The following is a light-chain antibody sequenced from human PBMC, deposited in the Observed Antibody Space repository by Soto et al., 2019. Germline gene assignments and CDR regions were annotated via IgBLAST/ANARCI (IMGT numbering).Light chain of an antibody. CDR1: QSGTNNY. V-gene: IGKV3-20*01. J-gene: IGKJ1*01. CDR2: GAS. CDR3: QQYGSSPRT. Sequence: EIVFTQSPGTLSLSPGERATLSCRASQSGTNNYLAWYQQRPGQAPRLLIYGASSRATGIPDRFSGSGSGTDFTLSISRLEPEDFAVYYCQQYGSSPRTFGQGTKVDIK.